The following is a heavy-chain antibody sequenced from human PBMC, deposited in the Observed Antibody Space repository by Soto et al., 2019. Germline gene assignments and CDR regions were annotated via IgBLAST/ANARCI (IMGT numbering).Heavy chain of an antibody. CDR3: ARDRGGYCSGGSCSEAWFDP. CDR2: INTGNGYT. V-gene: IGHV1-3*04. CDR1: GYTFTSYP. J-gene: IGHJ5*02. Sequence: APVKVSCKASGYTFTSYPIHWVRQAPGQRLEWMGWINTGNGYTKYSQKFQARVTITRDTSASTSYMQLSRLRSEDTAVYYCARDRGGYCSGGSCSEAWFDPWGQGTLVTVSS. D-gene: IGHD2-15*01.